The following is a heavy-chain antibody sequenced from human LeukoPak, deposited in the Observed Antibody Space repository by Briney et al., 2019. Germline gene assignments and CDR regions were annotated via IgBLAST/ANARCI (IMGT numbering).Heavy chain of an antibody. J-gene: IGHJ4*02. D-gene: IGHD3-22*01. CDR1: GFTFSTYA. CDR2: ISGGGGST. CDR3: AKGRVRYFDY. V-gene: IGHV3-23*01. Sequence: GGSLRLSCAASGFTFSTYAMSWVRQAPGKGLEWVSTISGGGGSTYYADSVKGRFTISRDNSKNTMYLQMNSLTAEDTAVYYCAKGRVRYFDYWGQGTLVTVSS.